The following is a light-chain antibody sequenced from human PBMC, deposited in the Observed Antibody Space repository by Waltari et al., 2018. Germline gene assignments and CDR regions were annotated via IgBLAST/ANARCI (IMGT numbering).Light chain of an antibody. CDR2: KVT. V-gene: IGKV2D-29*02. CDR1: QSLLDSNGNTY. Sequence: DIVMTQTPLSLPVTPGKPTSISCRSSQSLLDSNGNTYLHWYLQKPGQSPRLLIYKVTNRESGVPDRFSGSGSGTDFTLKISRVEPEDVGVYYCMQSTKDRTFGQGTKVEIK. CDR3: MQSTKDRT. J-gene: IGKJ1*01.